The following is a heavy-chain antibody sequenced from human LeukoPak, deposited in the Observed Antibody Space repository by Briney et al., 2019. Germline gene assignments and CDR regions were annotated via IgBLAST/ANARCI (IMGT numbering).Heavy chain of an antibody. CDR2: ISGSGGST. D-gene: IGHD6-19*01. CDR1: GFTFSSYA. V-gene: IGHV3-23*01. CDR3: AKPLYSSGWYFDY. Sequence: GGSLRLSCAASGFTFSSYAMSWVRQAPGKGLEWVSAISGSGGSTYYADSVKGRFTISRDNSKNTLYPQMNSLRAEDTAVYYCAKPLYSSGWYFDYWGQGTLVTVSS. J-gene: IGHJ4*02.